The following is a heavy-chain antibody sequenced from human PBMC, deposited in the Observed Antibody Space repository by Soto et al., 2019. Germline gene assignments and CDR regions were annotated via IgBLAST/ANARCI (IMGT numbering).Heavy chain of an antibody. CDR1: GFTFSSYA. V-gene: IGHV3-23*01. CDR3: AKATRNLYSSGWSYYYSYMDV. Sequence: HPGGSLRLSCAASGFTFSSYAMSWVRQAPGKGLEWVSAISGSGGSTYYADSVKGRFTISRDNSKNTLYLQMNSLRAEDTAVYYCAKATRNLYSSGWSYYYSYMDVWGKGTTVTVSS. J-gene: IGHJ6*03. CDR2: ISGSGGST. D-gene: IGHD6-19*01.